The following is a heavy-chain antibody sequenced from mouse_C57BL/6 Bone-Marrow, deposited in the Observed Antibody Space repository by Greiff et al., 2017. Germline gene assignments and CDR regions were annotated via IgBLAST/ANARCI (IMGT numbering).Heavy chain of an antibody. J-gene: IGHJ4*01. CDR2: IYPGSGST. V-gene: IGHV1-55*01. D-gene: IGHD2-4*01. Sequence: QVQLKQPGAELVKPGASVKMSCKASGYTFTSYWITWVKQRPGQGLEWIGDIYPGSGSTNYNEKFKSKATLTVDTSSSTAYMQLSSLTSEDSAVYYCASIYYEHAMDYWGQGTSVTVSS. CDR3: ASIYYEHAMDY. CDR1: GYTFTSYW.